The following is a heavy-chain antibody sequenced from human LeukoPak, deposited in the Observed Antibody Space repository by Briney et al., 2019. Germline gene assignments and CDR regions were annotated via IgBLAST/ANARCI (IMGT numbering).Heavy chain of an antibody. J-gene: IGHJ4*02. CDR3: ARGYSSGWYAY. D-gene: IGHD6-19*01. CDR2: IYYSGST. V-gene: IGHV4-59*01. CDR1: GGSISSYY. Sequence: SETLSLTCTGSGGSISSYYWSWIRQPPGKGLEWIGYIYYSGSTNYNPSLKSRVTISVDTSKNQFSLKLSSVTAADTAVYYCARGYSSGWYAYWGQGTLVTVSS.